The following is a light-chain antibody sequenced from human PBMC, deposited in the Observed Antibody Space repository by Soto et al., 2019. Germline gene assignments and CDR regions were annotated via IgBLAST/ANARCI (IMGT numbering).Light chain of an antibody. Sequence: QSVLTQPASVSGSPGQSITISCTGTSSDVGTYNLVSWFQQHPGKAPKLIIYEVTKRPSGVSNRFSGSKSGNTASLTISGLQAEDEADYYCCSYAGSRTFLLFGGGTKLTVL. CDR1: SSDVGTYNL. CDR2: EVT. V-gene: IGLV2-23*02. J-gene: IGLJ2*01. CDR3: CSYAGSRTFLL.